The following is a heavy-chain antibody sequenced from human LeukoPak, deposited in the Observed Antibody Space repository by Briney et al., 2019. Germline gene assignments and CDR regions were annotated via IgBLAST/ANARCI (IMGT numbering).Heavy chain of an antibody. CDR1: GFTFDDYA. CDR3: AKVLGGPVAFDI. J-gene: IGHJ3*02. V-gene: IGHV3-9*01. Sequence: PGGSLRLSCAASGFTFDDYAMHWVRQAPGKGLEWVSGISWNSGSIGYADSVKGRFTISRDNAKNSLYLQMNSLRAEDTALYYCAKVLGGPVAFDIWGQGTMVTVSS. CDR2: ISWNSGSI.